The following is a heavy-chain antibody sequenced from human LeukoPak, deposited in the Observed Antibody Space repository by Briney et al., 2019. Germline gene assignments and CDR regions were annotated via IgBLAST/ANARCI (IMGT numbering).Heavy chain of an antibody. CDR2: IYTSGST. CDR1: GGSISSGSYY. D-gene: IGHD3-22*01. Sequence: TPSETLSLTCTVSGGSISSGSYYWRWIRQPAGKGLEWIGRIYTSGSTNYNPSLKSRATISVDTSKNQFSLKLSSVTAADTAVYYCARSTYYYDSSGLPCVWGQGTLVTVSS. J-gene: IGHJ4*02. CDR3: ARSTYYYDSSGLPCV. V-gene: IGHV4-61*02.